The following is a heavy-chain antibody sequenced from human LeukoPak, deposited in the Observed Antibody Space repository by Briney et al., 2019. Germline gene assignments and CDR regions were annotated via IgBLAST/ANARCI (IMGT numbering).Heavy chain of an antibody. J-gene: IGHJ4*02. Sequence: GASVKVSCKASGYTFTGYYMHWVRQAPGQGLEWMGWINPNSGGTNYAQKFQGRVTMTRDTSISTAYMELSRLRSDDTAVYYCAKDPDYDFWSGYYPHYFDYWGQGTLVTVSS. CDR1: GYTFTGYY. CDR2: INPNSGGT. V-gene: IGHV1-2*02. CDR3: AKDPDYDFWSGYYPHYFDY. D-gene: IGHD3-3*01.